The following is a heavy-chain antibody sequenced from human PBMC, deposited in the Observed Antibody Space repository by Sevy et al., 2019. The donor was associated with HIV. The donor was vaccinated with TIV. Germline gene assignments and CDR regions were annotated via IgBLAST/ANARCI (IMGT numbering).Heavy chain of an antibody. D-gene: IGHD1-26*01. J-gene: IGHJ3*02. CDR2: ISSLSSYT. Sequence: GGSLRLSCAASGFTFSNYYMSWIRQAPGKGLEWVSYISSLSSYTNFADSVKGRFTISRDNAKNSLYLQMKSLRAEDKAVSYCAGGSGRYNDAFDIWGQGTMVTVSS. CDR3: AGGSGRYNDAFDI. V-gene: IGHV3-11*06. CDR1: GFTFSNYY.